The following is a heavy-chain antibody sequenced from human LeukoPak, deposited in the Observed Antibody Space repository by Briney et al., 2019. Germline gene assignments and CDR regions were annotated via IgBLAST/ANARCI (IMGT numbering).Heavy chain of an antibody. D-gene: IGHD2-2*01. J-gene: IGHJ4*02. V-gene: IGHV4-59*01. CDR2: ISDSGTT. CDR1: GGSIRGYY. CDR3: ARYCSSTSCSGPYHFDC. Sequence: SETLSLTCPVAGGSIRGYYWGWIRQPPGKGLEWIGYISDSGTTNYNPSLKSRVTISVDTSKNQFSLTLSSVTAADTAVYYCARYCSSTSCSGPYHFDCWGQGTLVTVSS.